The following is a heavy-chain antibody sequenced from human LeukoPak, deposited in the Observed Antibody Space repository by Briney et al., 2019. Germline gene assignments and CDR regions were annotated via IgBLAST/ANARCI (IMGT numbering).Heavy chain of an antibody. J-gene: IGHJ3*02. Sequence: PGGSLRLSCAASGLIFTSYAMSWVRQAPGKGLEWVSTISNSGGSTYYADSVKGRFTISRDNSKNTLHLQMNSLRAEDTAVYYCAKEEYSSNRYDAFDIWGQGTMVTVSS. V-gene: IGHV3-23*01. CDR2: ISNSGGST. CDR1: GLIFTSYA. D-gene: IGHD6-13*01. CDR3: AKEEYSSNRYDAFDI.